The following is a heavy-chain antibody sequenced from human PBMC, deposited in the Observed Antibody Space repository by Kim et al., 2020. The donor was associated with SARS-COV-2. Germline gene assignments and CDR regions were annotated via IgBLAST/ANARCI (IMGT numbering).Heavy chain of an antibody. CDR2: IIPIFGTA. CDR1: GGTFSSYA. D-gene: IGHD3-10*01. V-gene: IGHV1-69*13. CDR3: ARDGGAMVRGVTPFDY. J-gene: IGHJ4*02. Sequence: SVKVSCKASGGTFSSYAISWVRQAPGQGLEWMGGIIPIFGTANYAQKFQGRVTITADESTSTAYMELSSLRSEDTAVYYCARDGGAMVRGVTPFDYWGQGTLVTVSS.